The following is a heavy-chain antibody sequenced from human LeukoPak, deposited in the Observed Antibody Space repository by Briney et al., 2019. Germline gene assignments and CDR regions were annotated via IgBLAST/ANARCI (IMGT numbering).Heavy chain of an antibody. CDR3: ARQGAAGKYYYYYMDV. D-gene: IGHD6-13*01. Sequence: GGSLKISCKASGYRFTTDYIGWVRQMPGKGLEWMGIIYPDVSETNYSPSFQGHVSMSVDKSITTAYLEWSSLKASDTAIYYCARQGAAGKYYYYYMDVWGKGTTVTVSS. V-gene: IGHV5-51*01. CDR1: GYRFTTDY. J-gene: IGHJ6*03. CDR2: IYPDVSET.